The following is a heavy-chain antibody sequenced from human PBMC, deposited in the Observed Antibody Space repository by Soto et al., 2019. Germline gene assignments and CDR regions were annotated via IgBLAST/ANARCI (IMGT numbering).Heavy chain of an antibody. CDR2: IYYSGST. J-gene: IGHJ6*02. V-gene: IGHV4-30-4*01. CDR1: GGSISSGDYY. D-gene: IGHD3-10*01. Sequence: SETLSLTCTVSGGSISSGDYYWSWIRQPPGKGLEWIGYIYYSGSTYYNPSLKSRVTISVDTSKNQFSLKLSSVTAADTAVYYCASRFGELFSSYGMAVWGQGTTVTVSS. CDR3: ASRFGELFSSYGMAV.